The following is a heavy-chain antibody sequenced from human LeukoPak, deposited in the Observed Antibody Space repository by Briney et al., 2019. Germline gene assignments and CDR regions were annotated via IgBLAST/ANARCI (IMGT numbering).Heavy chain of an antibody. J-gene: IGHJ4*02. D-gene: IGHD4-23*01. Sequence: SETLSLTCTVSGGSVNNNNYYWGWVRQPPGNGLEWIGSASYSGSTYYNPSLESRVIISVDTSKNQFSLRLSSVTAADTAIYYCARLRSYSGNRGIDYWGQGTLVAVSS. CDR3: ARLRSYSGNRGIDY. V-gene: IGHV4-39*01. CDR1: GGSVNNNNYY. CDR2: ASYSGST.